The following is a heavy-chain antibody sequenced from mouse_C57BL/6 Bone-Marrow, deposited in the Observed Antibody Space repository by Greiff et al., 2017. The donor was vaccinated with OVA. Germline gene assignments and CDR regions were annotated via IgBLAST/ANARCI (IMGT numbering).Heavy chain of an antibody. Sequence: QVQLQQPGTELVKPGASVKLSCKASGYTFTSYWMHWVKQRPGQGLEWIGNINPSNGGTNYNEKFKGKATLTADKSSSTAYMQLSSLTSEDSAVYFCARSGYGSSPWAYWGQGTLVTVSA. J-gene: IGHJ3*01. CDR1: GYTFTSYW. V-gene: IGHV1-53*01. CDR3: ARSGYGSSPWAY. D-gene: IGHD1-1*01. CDR2: INPSNGGT.